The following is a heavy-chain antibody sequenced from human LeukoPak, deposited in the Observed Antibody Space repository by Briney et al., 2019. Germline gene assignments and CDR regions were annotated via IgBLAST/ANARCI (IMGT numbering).Heavy chain of an antibody. CDR1: GGSVSDYY. J-gene: IGHJ4*02. CDR2: IYYAGST. CDR3: ASRKLGNDY. D-gene: IGHD7-27*01. V-gene: IGHV4-59*02. Sequence: SETLSLTCTISGGSVSDYYWSWIRQSPGKGLEWIGYIYYAGSTSYNPSLKSRVTISADTSKNEFSLKLNSVTAADTAVYYCASRKLGNDYWGQGTLVTVSS.